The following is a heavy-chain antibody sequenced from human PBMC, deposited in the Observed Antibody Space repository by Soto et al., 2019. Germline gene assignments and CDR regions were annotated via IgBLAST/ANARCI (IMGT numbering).Heavy chain of an antibody. CDR1: GGSFSGYY. V-gene: IGHV4-34*01. J-gene: IGHJ4*02. CDR2: INHSGST. Sequence: TSETLSLTCAVYGGSFSGYYWSWIRQPPGKGLEWIGEINHSGSTNYNPSLKSRVTISVDTSKNQFSLKLSSVTAADTAVYYCARGRVVVRGVYDYWGQGTLVTVSS. D-gene: IGHD3-10*01. CDR3: ARGRVVVRGVYDY.